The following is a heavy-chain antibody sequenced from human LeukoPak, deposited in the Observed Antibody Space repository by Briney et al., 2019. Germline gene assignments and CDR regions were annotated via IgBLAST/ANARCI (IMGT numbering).Heavy chain of an antibody. D-gene: IGHD3-3*01. J-gene: IGHJ6*03. CDR3: ARDRAPYYDFWSGYYNYYYYMDV. V-gene: IGHV1-2*02. CDR2: INPNSGGT. CDR1: GYTFTGYY. Sequence: GASVKVSCKASGYTFTGYYMHWVRQAPGQGPEWMGWINPNSGGTNYAQKFQGRVTMTRDTSISTAYMELRSLRSDDTAVYYCARDRAPYYDFWSGYYNYYYYMDVWGKGTTVTVSS.